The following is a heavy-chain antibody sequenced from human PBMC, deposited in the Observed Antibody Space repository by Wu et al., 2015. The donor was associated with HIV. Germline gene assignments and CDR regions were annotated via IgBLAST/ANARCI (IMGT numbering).Heavy chain of an antibody. CDR3: AREAWNSLGWLGFDI. CDR2: IFSNGNT. CDR1: DSLTSGDYY. Sequence: VQLQEPGPGLVKPSQTLSLTCSLSDSLTSGDYYWTWIRQSPGKGLEWIGYIFSNGNTKYSPSLQSRVTISLDTSNNRFSLKLTSVTAADTGMYYCAREAWNSLGWLGFDIWGQGTMVTVSS. V-gene: IGHV4-30-4*08. D-gene: IGHD1-7*01. J-gene: IGHJ3*02.